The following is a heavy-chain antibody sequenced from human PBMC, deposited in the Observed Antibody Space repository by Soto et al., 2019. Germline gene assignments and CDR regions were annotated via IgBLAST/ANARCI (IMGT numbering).Heavy chain of an antibody. CDR1: GGTFSSYA. CDR3: ARADRASYVWGSSFDY. CDR2: IIPIFGTA. J-gene: IGHJ4*01. D-gene: IGHD3-16*01. Sequence: QVQLVQSGAEVKKPGSSVKVSCKASGGTFSSYAISWVRQAPGQGLERMGGIIPIFGTANYAQKFQGRVTITADESTSTAYMELSSLRSEDTAVYYCARADRASYVWGSSFDYWGHGTLVTVSS. V-gene: IGHV1-69*12.